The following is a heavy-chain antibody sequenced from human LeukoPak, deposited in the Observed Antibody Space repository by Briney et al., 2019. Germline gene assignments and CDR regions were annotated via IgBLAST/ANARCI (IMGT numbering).Heavy chain of an antibody. Sequence: GASVKVSWKASGGTFSSYAISWVRQAPGQGLEWMGRIIPIFGTANYAQKFQGRVTITTDESTSTAYMELSSLRSEDTAVYYCARGWIQLWETFDYWGQGTLVTVSS. CDR3: ARGWIQLWETFDY. D-gene: IGHD5-18*01. CDR1: GGTFSSYA. V-gene: IGHV1-69*05. J-gene: IGHJ4*02. CDR2: IIPIFGTA.